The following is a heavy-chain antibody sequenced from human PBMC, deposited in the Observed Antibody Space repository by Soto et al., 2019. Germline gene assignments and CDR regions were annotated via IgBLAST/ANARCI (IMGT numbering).Heavy chain of an antibody. CDR2: INAGNGNT. V-gene: IGHV1-3*01. Sequence: GASVKVSCKASGYTFTSYGISWVRQAPGQGLEWMGWINAGNGNTKYSQKFQGRVTITRDTSASTAYMELSSLRSEDTAVYYCARSVGATLFNWFDPWGQGTLVTVS. J-gene: IGHJ5*02. CDR1: GYTFTSYG. CDR3: ARSVGATLFNWFDP. D-gene: IGHD1-26*01.